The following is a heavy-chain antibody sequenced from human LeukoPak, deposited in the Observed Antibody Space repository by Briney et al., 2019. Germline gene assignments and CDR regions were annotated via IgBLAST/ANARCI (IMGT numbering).Heavy chain of an antibody. CDR3: ARDSAGDFWSGYYTPEYFQH. V-gene: IGHV1-18*01. CDR2: ISAYNGNT. D-gene: IGHD3-3*01. CDR1: GYTFTSYG. J-gene: IGHJ1*01. Sequence: GASVKVSCKASGYTFTSYGISWVRQAPGQGLEWMGWISAYNGNTNYAQKLQGRVTMTTDTSTSTAYMELRSLRSDDTAVYYRARDSAGDFWSGYYTPEYFQHWGQGTLVTVSS.